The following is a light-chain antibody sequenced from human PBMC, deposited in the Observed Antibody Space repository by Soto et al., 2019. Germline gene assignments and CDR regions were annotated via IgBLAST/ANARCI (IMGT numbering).Light chain of an antibody. CDR3: QQYNSYRA. CDR1: QSISNW. Sequence: DIQMTQSPSTLSASVGDRVTITCRTSQSISNWLAWHQQKPGKAPKLLIYKASSLESGVPSRFSGSGSGTELTLTTSRPQNADAATSYCQQYNSYRAFGQGTKVDIK. CDR2: KAS. V-gene: IGKV1-5*03. J-gene: IGKJ1*01.